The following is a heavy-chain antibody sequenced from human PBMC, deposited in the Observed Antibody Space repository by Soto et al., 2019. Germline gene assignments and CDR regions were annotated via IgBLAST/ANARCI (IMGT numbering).Heavy chain of an antibody. Sequence: LSLTCAASGFTFSSYAMSWVRHAPGKGLGWVSAISGSGGSTYYADSVKGRFTIARDNSKNTLYLQMNSLRAADTAVYYCAKDLGTVLGYGPYAFDIWGQGTMVTVSS. CDR1: GFTFSSYA. D-gene: IGHD1-7*01. J-gene: IGHJ3*02. CDR3: AKDLGTVLGYGPYAFDI. V-gene: IGHV3-23*01. CDR2: ISGSGGST.